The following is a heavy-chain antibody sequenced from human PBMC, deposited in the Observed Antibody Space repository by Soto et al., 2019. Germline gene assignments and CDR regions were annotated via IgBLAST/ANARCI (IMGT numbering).Heavy chain of an antibody. CDR3: SATVGATTRGPFDY. CDR1: GYTLTELS. CDR2: FDPEDGET. V-gene: IGHV1-24*01. Sequence: ASVKVSCKVSGYTLTELSMHWVRQAPGKGLEWMRGFDPEDGETIYAQKFQGRVTMTEDTSTDTAYMELSSLRSEDTAVYYCSATVGATTRGPFDYWGQGTLVTVSS. D-gene: IGHD1-26*01. J-gene: IGHJ4*02.